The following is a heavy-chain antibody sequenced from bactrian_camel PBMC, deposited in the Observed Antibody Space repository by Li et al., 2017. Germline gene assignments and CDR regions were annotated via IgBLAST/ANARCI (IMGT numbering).Heavy chain of an antibody. CDR1: GDTRRNYC. J-gene: IGHJ4*01. V-gene: IGHV3S26*01. D-gene: IGHD4*01. CDR2: LDSDGFA. Sequence: HVQLVESGGGLVQPGGSLRLSCAASGDTRRNYCMAWVRQAPGKEREGVASLDSDGFASVALDLQGRFAISKDNAKNTLYLHMNSLKYEDTAVYYCASLSAVASTSMKSHWGQGTQVTVS. CDR3: ASLSAVASTSMKSH.